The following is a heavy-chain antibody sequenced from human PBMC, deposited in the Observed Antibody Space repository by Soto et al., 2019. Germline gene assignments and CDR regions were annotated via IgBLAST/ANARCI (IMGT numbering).Heavy chain of an antibody. CDR3: ARDGGAYCGGDCYSSGAFDI. J-gene: IGHJ3*02. V-gene: IGHV1-69*13. CDR1: GGTFSSYA. D-gene: IGHD2-21*02. Sequence: GASVKVSCKASGGTFSSYAISWVRQAPGQGLEWMGGIIPIFGTANYAQKFQGRVAITADESTSTAYMELSSLRSEDTAVYYCARDGGAYCGGDCYSSGAFDIWGQGTMVTVSS. CDR2: IIPIFGTA.